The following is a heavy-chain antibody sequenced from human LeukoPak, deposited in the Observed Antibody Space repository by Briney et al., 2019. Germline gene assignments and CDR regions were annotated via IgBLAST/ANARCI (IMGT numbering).Heavy chain of an antibody. CDR2: INPNSGGT. V-gene: IGHV1-2*02. CDR1: GYTFTGYY. J-gene: IGHJ4*02. CDR3: ARDLSSGSLTWYFDY. Sequence: ASVKVSCKASGYTFTGYYMHWVRQAPGQGLEWMGWINPNSGGTNYAQKFQGRVTMTRDTSISPAYMELSRLRSDDTAVYYCARDLSSGSLTWYFDYWGQGTLVTVSS. D-gene: IGHD3-10*01.